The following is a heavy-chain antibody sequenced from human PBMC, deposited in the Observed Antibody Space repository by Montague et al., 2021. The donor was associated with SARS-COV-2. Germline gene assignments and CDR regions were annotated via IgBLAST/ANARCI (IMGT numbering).Heavy chain of an antibody. CDR1: GGSFSTHS. V-gene: IGHV4-34*01. CDR2: IHHGGST. D-gene: IGHD3-10*01. Sequence: SETLSLTCAVHGGSFSTHSWNWIRQPPGKGLEWIGEIHHGGSTNYNPSLKSRVTISADTSKNQFSLKLTSVAAADTAVYYCARPGDGVVPSPILGVGPYYSYYYMDVWGKGTTVTVSS. J-gene: IGHJ6*03. CDR3: ARPGDGVVPSPILGVGPYYSYYYMDV.